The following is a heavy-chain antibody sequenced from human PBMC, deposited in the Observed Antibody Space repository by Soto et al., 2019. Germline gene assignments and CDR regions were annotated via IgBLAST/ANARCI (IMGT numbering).Heavy chain of an antibody. D-gene: IGHD1-1*01. CDR2: ISGSGGST. CDR3: APFTMTPRLPFDY. V-gene: IGHV3-23*01. CDR1: GFTFSSYA. Sequence: HPGGSLRISCAASGFTFSSYAMSWVRQAPGKGLEWVSAISGSGGSTYYADSVKGRFTISRDNSKNTLYLQMNSLRAEDTAVYYCAPFTMTPRLPFDYSGQGTLVTVSS. J-gene: IGHJ4*02.